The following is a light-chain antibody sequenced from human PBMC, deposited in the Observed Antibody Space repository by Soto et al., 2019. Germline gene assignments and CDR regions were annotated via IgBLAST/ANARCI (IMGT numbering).Light chain of an antibody. CDR3: SSYTSSSTLVV. CDR2: EVS. Sequence: QSALTQPASVSGSPGQSITISCTGTSSDVGGYNYVSWYQQHPGKAPKLMIYEVSNRPSGVSNRFSGSKSGNTASLTISGLQAEVEADYYCSSYTSSSTLVVFGGGTKLTVL. V-gene: IGLV2-14*01. CDR1: SSDVGGYNY. J-gene: IGLJ2*01.